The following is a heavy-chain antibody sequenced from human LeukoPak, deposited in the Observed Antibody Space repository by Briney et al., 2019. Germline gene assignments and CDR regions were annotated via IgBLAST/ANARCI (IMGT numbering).Heavy chain of an antibody. CDR2: INPNSGGT. CDR1: GYTLTGYY. CDR3: ARERTPSCSSTSCYYYYMDV. J-gene: IGHJ6*03. V-gene: IGHV1-2*02. Sequence: ASVKVSCKASGYTLTGYYMHWVRQAPGQGLEWMGWINPNSGGTDYAQKFQGRVTMTRDTSISTAYMELSRLRSDDTAVYYCARERTPSCSSTSCYYYYMDVWGKGTTVTVSS. D-gene: IGHD2-2*01.